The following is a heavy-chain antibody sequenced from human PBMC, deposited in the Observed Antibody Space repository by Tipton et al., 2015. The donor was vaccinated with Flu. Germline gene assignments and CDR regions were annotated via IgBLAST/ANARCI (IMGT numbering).Heavy chain of an antibody. D-gene: IGHD3-16*01. CDR1: GYTFTSYG. CDR3: ARDWGPEGTFDY. V-gene: IGHV1-18*04. J-gene: IGHJ4*02. Sequence: QLVQSGAEVKKPGASVKVSCKASGYTFTSYGISWVRQAPGQGLEWMGWISTYNGNTNYAQKFQGRVIMTTDTSTSTVNMELRSLRSDDTAAYYCARDWGPEGTFDYWGQGTLVTVSS. CDR2: ISTYNGNT.